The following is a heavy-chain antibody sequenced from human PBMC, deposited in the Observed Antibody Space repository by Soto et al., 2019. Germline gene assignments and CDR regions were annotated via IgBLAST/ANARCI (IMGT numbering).Heavy chain of an antibody. J-gene: IGHJ4*02. V-gene: IGHV4-39*01. CDR3: ARHRAYYSSWPETYIDY. D-gene: IGHD6-13*01. CDR2: IYYSGST. Sequence: QLQLQESGPGLVKPSETLSLTCTVSGGSISSSSYYWGWIRQPPGKGLEWIGSIYYSGSTYYNPSLKSRVTISVDTSKNQFSLKLSSVTAADTAVYYCARHRAYYSSWPETYIDYWGQGTLVTVSS. CDR1: GGSISSSSYY.